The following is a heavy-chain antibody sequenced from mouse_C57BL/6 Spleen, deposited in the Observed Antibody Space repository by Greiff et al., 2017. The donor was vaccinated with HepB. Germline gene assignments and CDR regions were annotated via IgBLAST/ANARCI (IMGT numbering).Heavy chain of an antibody. J-gene: IGHJ3*01. CDR2: INPNNGGT. CDR1: GYTFTDYY. CDR3: ARREGYYGSSAY. D-gene: IGHD1-1*01. V-gene: IGHV1-26*01. Sequence: EVQLQQSGPELVKPGASVKISCKASGYTFTDYYMNWVKQSHGKSLEWIGDINPNNGGTSYNQKFKGKATLTVDKSSSTAYMELRSLTSEDSAVYYCARREGYYGSSAYWGQGTLVTVSA.